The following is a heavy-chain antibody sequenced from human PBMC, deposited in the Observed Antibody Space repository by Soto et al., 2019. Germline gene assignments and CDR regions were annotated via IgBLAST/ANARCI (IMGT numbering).Heavy chain of an antibody. J-gene: IGHJ5*02. V-gene: IGHV3-23*01. CDR2: ISGSGFKK. D-gene: IGHD1-26*01. CDR1: GFIFENFG. CDR3: AKNQGVELVPLATVDWFDP. Sequence: PGGSLRLSCAASGFIFENFGMSWVRQAPGKGLEWISSISGSGFKKYYADSVKGRFAISRDNSKSTVYLELNNLSAEDTAVYHCAKNQGVELVPLATVDWFDPWGQVSVVTVSS.